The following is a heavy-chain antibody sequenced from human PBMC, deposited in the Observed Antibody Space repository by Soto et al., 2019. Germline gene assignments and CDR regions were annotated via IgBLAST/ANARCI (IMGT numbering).Heavy chain of an antibody. CDR2: INAGNGNT. D-gene: IGHD5-18*01. Sequence: ASVKVSCKASGYTFTSYAMHWVRQAPGQRLEWMGWINAGNGNTKYPQKLQGRVTITRDTSASTAYMELSSLRSEDTAVYYCARDPAQRGYSYGYYYGMDVWGQGTTVTVSS. J-gene: IGHJ6*02. V-gene: IGHV1-3*01. CDR1: GYTFTSYA. CDR3: ARDPAQRGYSYGYYYGMDV.